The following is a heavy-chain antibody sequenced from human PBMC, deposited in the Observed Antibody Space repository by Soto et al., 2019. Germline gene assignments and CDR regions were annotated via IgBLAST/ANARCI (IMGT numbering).Heavy chain of an antibody. CDR1: GFTFSSYA. CDR3: ARDLTHGDSEASSPSVDS. J-gene: IGHJ4*02. CDR2: ISYDGSNK. D-gene: IGHD4-17*01. Sequence: GGSLRLSCAASGFTFSSYAMHWVRQAPGKGLEWEAVISYDGSNKYYADSVKGRFTISRDNSKNTLYLQMNSLRAEDTAVYYCARDLTHGDSEASSPSVDSWGQGTLVTVSS. V-gene: IGHV3-30-3*01.